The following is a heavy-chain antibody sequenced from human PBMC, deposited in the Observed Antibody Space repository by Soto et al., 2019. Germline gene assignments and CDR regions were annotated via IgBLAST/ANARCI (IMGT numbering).Heavy chain of an antibody. J-gene: IGHJ6*02. CDR3: ARDVALYYYGMDV. V-gene: IGHV1-69*13. Sequence: SVKVSCKASGGTFSSYAISWVRQAPGQGLEWMGGIVPIFGTANYAQKFQGRVTITADESTSTAYMELSSLRAEDTAVYNCARDVALYYYGMDVWGQGTTVTVSS. CDR2: IVPIFGTA. CDR1: GGTFSSYA. D-gene: IGHD2-21*01.